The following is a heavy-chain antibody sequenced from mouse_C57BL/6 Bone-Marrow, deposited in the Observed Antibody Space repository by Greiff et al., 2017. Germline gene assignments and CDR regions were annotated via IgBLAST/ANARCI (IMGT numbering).Heavy chain of an antibody. Sequence: QVQLQQSGPELVKPGASVKLSCKASGYTFTSYDINWVKQRPGQGLEWIGWIYPRDGSTKYNEKFKGKATLTLDTSSSTTYMELHSLTSEDSAVYFCARDYGSSYWYVDVWGTGTTVTVSS. CDR3: ARDYGSSYWYVDV. V-gene: IGHV1-85*01. J-gene: IGHJ1*03. CDR2: IYPRDGST. CDR1: GYTFTSYD. D-gene: IGHD1-1*01.